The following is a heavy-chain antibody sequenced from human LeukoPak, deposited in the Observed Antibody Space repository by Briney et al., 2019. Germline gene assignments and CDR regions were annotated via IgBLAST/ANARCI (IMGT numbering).Heavy chain of an antibody. V-gene: IGHV3-23*01. CDR3: AKALQWLGNFDY. J-gene: IGHJ4*02. D-gene: IGHD6-19*01. Sequence: GGSLRLSCAASGFTFSSYSMSWVRQAPGKGLEWVSAISGSGGSTYYADSVKGRFTISRDNSKNTLYLQMNSLRAEDTAVYYCAKALQWLGNFDYWGQGTLVTVSS. CDR1: GFTFSSYS. CDR2: ISGSGGST.